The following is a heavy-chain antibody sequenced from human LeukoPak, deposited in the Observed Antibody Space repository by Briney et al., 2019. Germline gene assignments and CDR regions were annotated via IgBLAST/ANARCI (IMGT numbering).Heavy chain of an antibody. CDR1: GYSISNGYY. V-gene: IGHV4-38-2*01. CDR3: AKGLQLGWFDP. D-gene: IGHD5-24*01. J-gene: IGHJ5*02. Sequence: SETLSLTCAVSGYSISNGYYWVWIRQPPGKGLEWIGSLYHSDSTYYNPSLKSRVTISVDTSKNQFSLKLSSVTAADTAVYYCAKGLQLGWFDPWGQGTLVTVSS. CDR2: LYHSDST.